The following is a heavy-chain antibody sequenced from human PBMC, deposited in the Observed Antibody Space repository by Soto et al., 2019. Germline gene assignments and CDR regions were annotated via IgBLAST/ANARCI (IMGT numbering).Heavy chain of an antibody. Sequence: QAQLVQSGAEVKKPGASVKVSCKASGYTFTSYGFSWVRQAPGQGLEWMGWINAYNGDTNYAQNLQGRVTMTTDTSTHTAYMELRSLRSDDTAVYYCARMGDVPYYYYGMDVWGQGTTVTVSS. CDR1: GYTFTSYG. V-gene: IGHV1-18*01. CDR2: INAYNGDT. D-gene: IGHD3-16*01. J-gene: IGHJ6*02. CDR3: ARMGDVPYYYYGMDV.